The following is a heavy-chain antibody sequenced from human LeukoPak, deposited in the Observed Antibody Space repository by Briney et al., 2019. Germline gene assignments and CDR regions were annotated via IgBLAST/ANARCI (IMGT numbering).Heavy chain of an antibody. CDR1: GGSISSSSYY. CDR2: IYYSGST. D-gene: IGHD6-13*01. Sequence: SETLSLTCTVSGGSISSSSYYWGWIRQPPGKGLEWIGSIYYSGSTYYNPSLKSRVTISVDTSKNQFSLKLSSVTAADTAIYYCARLIAATGAFRFDYWGQGTLVTVSS. V-gene: IGHV4-39*01. CDR3: ARLIAATGAFRFDY. J-gene: IGHJ4*02.